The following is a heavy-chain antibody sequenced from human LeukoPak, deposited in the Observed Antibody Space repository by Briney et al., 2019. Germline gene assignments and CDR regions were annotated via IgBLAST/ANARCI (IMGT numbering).Heavy chain of an antibody. J-gene: IGHJ3*02. CDR2: IRYDGSNK. D-gene: IGHD3-10*01. Sequence: GGSLRLSCAASGFTFSSYGMHWVRQAPGKGLEWVAFIRYDGSNKYYADSVKGRFTISRDNSKNTLYLQMNSLRAEDTAVYYCASGVAVWFGGRNGFDIWGQGTMVTVSS. V-gene: IGHV3-30*02. CDR1: GFTFSSYG. CDR3: ASGVAVWFGGRNGFDI.